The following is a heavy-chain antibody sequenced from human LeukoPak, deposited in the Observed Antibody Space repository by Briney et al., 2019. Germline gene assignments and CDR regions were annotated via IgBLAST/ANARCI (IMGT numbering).Heavy chain of an antibody. CDR2: IYHSGTT. D-gene: IGHD5-18*01. V-gene: IGHV4-30-4*07. J-gene: IGHJ6*03. CDR1: GVAISRGGYA. Sequence: SETLSLTCAVSGVAISRGGYAWNWIRQPPGKGLEWIAYIYHSGTTYYNPSLKSRATISVDTSKNQFSLKLSSVTAADTAVYYCARVDTAMPSYYYYYMDVWGKGTTVTVSS. CDR3: ARVDTAMPSYYYYYMDV.